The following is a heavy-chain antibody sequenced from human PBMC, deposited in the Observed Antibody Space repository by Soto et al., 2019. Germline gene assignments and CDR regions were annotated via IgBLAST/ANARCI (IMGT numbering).Heavy chain of an antibody. V-gene: IGHV1-69*08. CDR2: IIPILGIA. D-gene: IGHD2-2*01. CDR3: AREPCSSTSCYPTWSDYGMEV. CDR1: GGTFSSYT. Sequence: QVQLVQSGAEVKKPGSSVKVSCKASGGTFSSYTISWVRQAPGQGLEWMGRIIPILGIANYAQKFQGRVTITADKSTSTAYMELSSMRSEDTAVYYCAREPCSSTSCYPTWSDYGMEVWGQGTTVTVSS. J-gene: IGHJ6*02.